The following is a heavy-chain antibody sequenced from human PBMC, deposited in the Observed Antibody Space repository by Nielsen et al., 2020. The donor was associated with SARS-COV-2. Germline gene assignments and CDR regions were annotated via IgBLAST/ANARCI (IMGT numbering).Heavy chain of an antibody. CDR1: GFTFSDYY. J-gene: IGHJ4*02. D-gene: IGHD5-18*01. CDR3: ARAVTAMGRRTYYFDY. V-gene: IGHV3-11*04. CDR2: ISSSGSTI. Sequence: GGSLRLSCAASGFTFSDYYMSWIRQAPGKGLEWVSYISSSGSTIYYADSVKGRFTISRDNAKNSLYLQMNSLRAEDTAVYYCARAVTAMGRRTYYFDYWGQGTLVTVSS.